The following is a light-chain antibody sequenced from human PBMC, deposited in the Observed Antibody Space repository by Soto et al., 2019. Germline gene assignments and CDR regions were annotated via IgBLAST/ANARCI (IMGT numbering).Light chain of an antibody. V-gene: IGKV3-15*01. CDR2: GAS. J-gene: IGKJ1*01. Sequence: VVVTHTPPTLSVSPGERVTLSCRAGQSVYVNVAWYQQKPGQAPRLLISGASTRATGIPARFSGSGSGTEFTLTISSLESDDVALYFCQEYNDWPRRTSGQG. CDR1: QSVYVN. CDR3: QEYNDWPRRT.